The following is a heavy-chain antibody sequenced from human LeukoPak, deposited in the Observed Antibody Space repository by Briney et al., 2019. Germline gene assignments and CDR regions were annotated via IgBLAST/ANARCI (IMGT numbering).Heavy chain of an antibody. CDR1: GVSISSSNW. J-gene: IGHJ5*02. V-gene: IGHV4-4*02. Sequence: PSGTLSLTCAVSGVSISSSNWWSWVRQPPGKGLEWIGEIYHSGSTNYNPSLKSRVTISVDKSKNQFSLKLSSVTAADTAVYYCARDRYQPYRLNWFDPWGQGTLVTVSS. D-gene: IGHD2-2*01. CDR3: ARDRYQPYRLNWFDP. CDR2: IYHSGST.